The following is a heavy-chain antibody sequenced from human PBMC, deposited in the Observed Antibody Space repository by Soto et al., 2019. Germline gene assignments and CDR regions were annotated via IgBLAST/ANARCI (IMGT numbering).Heavy chain of an antibody. CDR3: ARVCHSDNWHGLIDY. CDR2: IYHSGST. D-gene: IGHD3-16*01. CDR1: GCTISSGAYS. Sequence: SETLSLTCTVSGCTISSGAYSWSWISQPPGKGLEWIGYIYHSGSTYYIPSLRSRVTISMDRTKTQFTLHLNSVTAGDTAVYFWARVCHSDNWHGLIDYWGQGTLVTVSS. J-gene: IGHJ4*02. V-gene: IGHV4-30-2*01.